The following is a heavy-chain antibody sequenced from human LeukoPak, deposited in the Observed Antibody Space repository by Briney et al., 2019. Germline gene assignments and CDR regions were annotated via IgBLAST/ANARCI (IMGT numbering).Heavy chain of an antibody. V-gene: IGHV1-69*04. Sequence: ASVKVSCKASGGTFSSYAMSWVRQAPGQGLEWMGRIIPILGIANYAQKFQGRVTITSDKSTSTAYMELSSLRSEDTAVYYCARVYCSGGSCYYGMDVWGQGTTVTVSS. CDR1: GGTFSSYA. J-gene: IGHJ6*02. D-gene: IGHD2-15*01. CDR3: ARVYCSGGSCYYGMDV. CDR2: IIPILGIA.